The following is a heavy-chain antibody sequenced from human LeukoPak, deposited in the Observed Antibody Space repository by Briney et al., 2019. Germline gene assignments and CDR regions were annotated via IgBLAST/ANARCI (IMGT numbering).Heavy chain of an antibody. CDR2: IYYSGST. CDR1: GGSISSYY. V-gene: IGHV4-59*01. CDR3: ARVSDYDILTGYWGAFDI. D-gene: IGHD3-9*01. J-gene: IGHJ3*02. Sequence: SETLSLTCTVSGGSISSYYWSWLRQPPGKGLEWIGYIYYSGSTNYNPSLKSRVTISVDTSKNQFSLKLSSVTAADTAVYYCARVSDYDILTGYWGAFDIWGQGTMVTVSS.